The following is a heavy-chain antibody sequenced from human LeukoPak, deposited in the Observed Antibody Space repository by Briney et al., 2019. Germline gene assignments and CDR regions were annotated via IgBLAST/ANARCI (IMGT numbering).Heavy chain of an antibody. V-gene: IGHV4-61*02. J-gene: IGHJ6*03. CDR2: IYTSGST. CDR3: ARDRVMVRALPHYYYYMDV. CDR1: GGSISSGSYY. D-gene: IGHD3-10*01. Sequence: NPSETLSLTCTVSGGSISSGSYYWSWIRQPAGKGLEWIGRIYTSGSTNYNPSLKSRVTISVDTSKNQFYLKLSSVTAADTAVYYCARDRVMVRALPHYYYYMDVWGKGTTVTVSS.